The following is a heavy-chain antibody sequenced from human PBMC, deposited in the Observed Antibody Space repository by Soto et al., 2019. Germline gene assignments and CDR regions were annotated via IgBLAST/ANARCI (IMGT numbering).Heavy chain of an antibody. CDR2: ISAYKGNT. Sequence: ASVKVSCKASDYTFIDYGITWVRQARGQGLEWMGWISAYKGNTNYAQKLQGRVTMPTDTSPRTAYVALRRLRSDDTAVYYCARVQPEHLGASYYYNYLDVWGKGTTVTVSS. J-gene: IGHJ6*03. D-gene: IGHD1-1*01. V-gene: IGHV1-18*01. CDR3: ARVQPEHLGASYYYNYLDV. CDR1: DYTFIDYG.